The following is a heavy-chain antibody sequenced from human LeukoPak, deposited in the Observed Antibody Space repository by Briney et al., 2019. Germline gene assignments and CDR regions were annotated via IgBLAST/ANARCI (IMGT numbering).Heavy chain of an antibody. CDR2: ISGSGGST. V-gene: IGHV3-23*01. Sequence: SGGSLRLSCAPSGFTFSSYAMSWVRQAPGKGLEWVSAISGSGGSTYYADSVKGRFTISRDNSKNTLYLQMNSLRAEDTAVYYCAKDPSSSSPFDYWGQGTLVTVSS. J-gene: IGHJ4*02. D-gene: IGHD6-6*01. CDR3: AKDPSSSSPFDY. CDR1: GFTFSSYA.